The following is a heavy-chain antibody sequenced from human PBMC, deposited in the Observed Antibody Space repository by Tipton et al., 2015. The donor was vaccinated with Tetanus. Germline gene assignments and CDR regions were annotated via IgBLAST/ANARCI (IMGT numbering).Heavy chain of an antibody. CDR3: ARQSCSGGSCRFDP. V-gene: IGHV4-39*01. CDR1: GGSISSSTYY. D-gene: IGHD2-15*01. J-gene: IGHJ5*02. Sequence: LRLSCTVFGGSISSSTYYWGWIRQPPGKGLEWIGTINYIQGTYHNPSLKSRVTISVDTSKNQFSLNLTSVTAADTAFYYCARQSCSGGSCRFDPWGQGTLVTVSS. CDR2: INYIQGT.